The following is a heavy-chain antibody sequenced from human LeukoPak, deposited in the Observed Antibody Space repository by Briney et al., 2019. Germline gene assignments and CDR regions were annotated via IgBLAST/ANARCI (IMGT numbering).Heavy chain of an antibody. Sequence: GGSLRLSCAASGFTFSSYAMHWVRQAPGKGLEWVAVISYDGSNKYYADSVKGRFTISRDNSKNALYLQMNSLRAEDTAVYYCARSYRKYSGSYPFDYWGQGTLVTVSS. CDR1: GFTFSSYA. D-gene: IGHD1-26*01. J-gene: IGHJ4*02. V-gene: IGHV3-30-3*01. CDR3: ARSYRKYSGSYPFDY. CDR2: ISYDGSNK.